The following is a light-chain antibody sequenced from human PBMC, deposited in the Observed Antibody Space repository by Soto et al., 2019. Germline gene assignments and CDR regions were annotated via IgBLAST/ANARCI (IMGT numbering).Light chain of an antibody. CDR1: QSISNR. V-gene: IGKV1-5*01. CDR3: QQYNSYPIT. CDR2: DAS. Sequence: DIQMAQSPSTLSGSVGDRGTITCRASQSISNRLAWYQQKPGKAPKVLIYDASSLESGVPSRFSGSGSGTEFTLTISSLQPDDFATYYCQQYNSYPITFGQGTRLEIK. J-gene: IGKJ5*01.